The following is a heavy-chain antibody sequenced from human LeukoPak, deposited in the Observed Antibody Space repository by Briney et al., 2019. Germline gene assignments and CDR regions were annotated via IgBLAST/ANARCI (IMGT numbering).Heavy chain of an antibody. CDR3: ARVSVDYVWGSYRRTLDY. V-gene: IGHV3-20*04. CDR2: INWNGGST. J-gene: IGHJ4*02. Sequence: GGSLRLSCAASGFTFDDYGMSWVRQAPGKGLEWVSGINWNGGSTGYAGSVKGRFTISRDNAQNSLYLQMNSLRAEDTALYYCARVSVDYVWGSYRRTLDYWGQGTLVTVSS. CDR1: GFTFDDYG. D-gene: IGHD3-16*02.